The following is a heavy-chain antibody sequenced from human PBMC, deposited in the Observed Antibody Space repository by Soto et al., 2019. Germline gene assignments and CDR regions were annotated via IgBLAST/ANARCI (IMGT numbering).Heavy chain of an antibody. CDR3: ERGSGVGDY. J-gene: IGHJ4*02. Sequence: EVQLVESGGGLVQPGGSLRLSCEASGFTFSNYWMNWVRQVPGEGLVWVSRINSDGSSTNYADSVKGRFTISRDNAKNTVYLQMNSLRAEDTAVYYCERGSGVGDYWGQGILVTVSS. V-gene: IGHV3-74*01. CDR1: GFTFSNYW. CDR2: INSDGSST. D-gene: IGHD3-10*01.